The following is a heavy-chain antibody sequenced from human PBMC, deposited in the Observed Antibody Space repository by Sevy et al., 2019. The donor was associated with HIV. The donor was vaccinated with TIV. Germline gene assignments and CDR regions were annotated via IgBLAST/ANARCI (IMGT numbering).Heavy chain of an antibody. CDR3: ASGGNGDFWSYAYYYYGMDV. V-gene: IGHV1-8*01. J-gene: IGHJ6*02. Sequence: ASVKVSCEASGYTFTSYDINWVRQATGQGLEWMGWMSPNSGATGFAQKFQGRVTLTRNTSISTAYMEVSSLRSEDTAVYYYASGGNGDFWSYAYYYYGMDVWGQGTTVTVSS. D-gene: IGHD3-3*01. CDR1: GYTFTSYD. CDR2: MSPNSGAT.